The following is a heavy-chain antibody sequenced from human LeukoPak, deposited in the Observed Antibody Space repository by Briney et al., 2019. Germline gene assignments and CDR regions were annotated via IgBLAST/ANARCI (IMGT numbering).Heavy chain of an antibody. CDR1: GYSFTSYG. D-gene: IGHD3-16*02. CDR3: ARDHGVRADAFDI. CDR2: ISTHNGNT. V-gene: IGHV1-18*01. Sequence: ASVKVSCKASGYSFTSYGISWVRQAPGQGLEWTGWISTHNGNTNYAQKLQGRVTMTIDTSTSTAYMDLTSLRSDDTAVYYCARDHGVRADAFDIWGQGTMVTVSS. J-gene: IGHJ3*02.